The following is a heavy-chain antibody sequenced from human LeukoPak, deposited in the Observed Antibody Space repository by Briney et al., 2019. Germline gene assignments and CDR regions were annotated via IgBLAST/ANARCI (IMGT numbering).Heavy chain of an antibody. J-gene: IGHJ6*03. CDR3: ARDPYSGGYGDYYYYYMDL. D-gene: IGHD1-26*01. Sequence: PGGSLRLSCAASGFTFSTYNMNWVRQAPGKGLEWVSSITSSSTYIYYADSVKGRFTISRDNAKNSLYLQMNSLRAEDTAVYYCARDPYSGGYGDYYYYYMDLWGQGTAVTISS. V-gene: IGHV3-21*01. CDR1: GFTFSTYN. CDR2: ITSSSTYI.